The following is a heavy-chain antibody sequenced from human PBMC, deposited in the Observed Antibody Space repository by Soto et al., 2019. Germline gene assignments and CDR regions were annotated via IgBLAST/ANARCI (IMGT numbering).Heavy chain of an antibody. CDR2: ISSSSSYI. D-gene: IGHD1-26*01. J-gene: IGHJ4*02. V-gene: IGHV3-21*01. Sequence: EVQLVESGGGLVKPGGSLRLSCAASGFTFSSYSMNWVRQAPGKGLEWVSSISSSSSYIYYADSVKGRFTISRDNAKNALDLQMNSLRAEDTAVYYCARALGELLHLGFGYWGQGTLVTVSS. CDR1: GFTFSSYS. CDR3: ARALGELLHLGFGY.